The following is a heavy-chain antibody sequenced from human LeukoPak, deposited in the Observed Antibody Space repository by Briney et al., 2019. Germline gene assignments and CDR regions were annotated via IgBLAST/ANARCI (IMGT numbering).Heavy chain of an antibody. Sequence: PGGSLRLSCAASGFPVSTNYMNWVRQAPGKGLEWVGRIKSKTDGGTTDYAAPAKGRFTISRDDSKNTLYLQMNSLKTEDAAVYYCTTPDFDYWGQGTLVTVSS. V-gene: IGHV3-15*01. J-gene: IGHJ4*02. CDR1: GFPVSTNY. CDR2: IKSKTDGGTT. CDR3: TTPDFDY.